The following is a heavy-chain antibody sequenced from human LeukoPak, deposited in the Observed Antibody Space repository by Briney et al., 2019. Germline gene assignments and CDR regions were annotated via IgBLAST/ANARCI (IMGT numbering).Heavy chain of an antibody. Sequence: PSQTLSLTCTVSGGSISSGDYYWSWIRQPPGKGLEWIGYIYNSGSTYYNSSLKSRVSISVDTSKNQFSLKVSSVTAADTAVYYCASLTRNYDILTGYGPYYFDYWGQGTLVTVSS. V-gene: IGHV4-30-4*08. CDR1: GGSISSGDYY. D-gene: IGHD3-9*01. CDR2: IYNSGST. J-gene: IGHJ4*02. CDR3: ASLTRNYDILTGYGPYYFDY.